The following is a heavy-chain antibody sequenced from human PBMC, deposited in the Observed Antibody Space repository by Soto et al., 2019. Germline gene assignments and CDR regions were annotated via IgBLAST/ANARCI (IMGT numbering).Heavy chain of an antibody. V-gene: IGHV3-23*01. CDR2: ISGSGGST. CDR1: GFTFSSYA. D-gene: IGHD3-16*01. CDR3: AKDLVMVAHEGYCDY. J-gene: IGHJ4*02. Sequence: EVQLLESGGGLVQPGGSLGLSCAASGFTFSSYAMTWVRQAPGKGLEWVSAISGSGGSTYYADSVKGRFTISRDNSKNTLYLQMNSLRAEDTALYYCAKDLVMVAHEGYCDYWGQGTLVTVSS.